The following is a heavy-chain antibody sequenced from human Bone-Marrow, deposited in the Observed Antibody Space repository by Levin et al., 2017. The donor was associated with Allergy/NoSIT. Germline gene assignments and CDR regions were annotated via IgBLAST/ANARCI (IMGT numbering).Heavy chain of an antibody. CDR1: GGSISSYY. Sequence: ETLSLTCTVSGGSISSYYWNWIRQPPGKGLEWIGSIYHSGGTNYSPSLQSRVTISLDTSTNQFSLKMNSVTEADTAVYFCARKYGTGWYTYFLDYWGQGTLVTVSS. V-gene: IGHV4-59*01. CDR2: IYHSGGT. CDR3: ARKYGTGWYTYFLDY. D-gene: IGHD6-19*01. J-gene: IGHJ4*02.